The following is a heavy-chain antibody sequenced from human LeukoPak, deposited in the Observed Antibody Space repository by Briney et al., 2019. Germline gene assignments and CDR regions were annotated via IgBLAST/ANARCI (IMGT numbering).Heavy chain of an antibody. D-gene: IGHD2-21*01. CDR2: IKSKTDGGTT. V-gene: IGHV3-15*01. J-gene: IGHJ1*01. CDR1: GFTFSNAW. CDR3: TTDIWAYCGGDCYSRYFQH. Sequence: GGSLRLSCAASGFTFSNAWMSWVRQAPGKGLEWVGRIKSKTDGGTTDYAAPVKGRFTISRDDSKNTLYLQMNSLKTEDTAVYYCTTDIWAYCGGDCYSRYFQHWGQGTLVTVSS.